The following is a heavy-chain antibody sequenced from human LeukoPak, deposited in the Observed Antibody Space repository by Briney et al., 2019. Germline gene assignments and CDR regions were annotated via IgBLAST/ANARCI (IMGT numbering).Heavy chain of an antibody. D-gene: IGHD3-16*02. J-gene: IGHJ5*02. CDR2: INPNSGGT. Sequence: ASVKVSCKASGYTFTDNYMHWVRPAPGQGLEWMGWINPNSGGTKYALQFQGRVTMTRDTSISTAYLELSRLRSDDTAVYYCARDRGSYRFDPWGQGTLVTVSS. V-gene: IGHV1-2*02. CDR1: GYTFTDNY. CDR3: ARDRGSYRFDP.